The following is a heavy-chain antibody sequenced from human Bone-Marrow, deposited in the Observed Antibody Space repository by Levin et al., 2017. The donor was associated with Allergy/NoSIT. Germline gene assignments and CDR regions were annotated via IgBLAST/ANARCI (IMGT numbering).Heavy chain of an antibody. CDR2: ISSSSNNI. V-gene: IGHV3-48*04. J-gene: IGHJ4*02. CDR3: TRDSSGSYYTGPHY. Sequence: GESLKISCAASGFTFSSYSMNWVRQAPGKGLEWVSYISSSSNNIKYADSVKGRFTISRDNAKNSLYLQMNSLRAEDTAVYYCTRDSSGSYYTGPHYWGQGALVTVSS. D-gene: IGHD1-26*01. CDR1: GFTFSSYS.